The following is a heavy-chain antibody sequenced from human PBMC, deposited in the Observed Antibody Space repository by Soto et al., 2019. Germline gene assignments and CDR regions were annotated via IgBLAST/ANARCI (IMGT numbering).Heavy chain of an antibody. V-gene: IGHV3-23*01. J-gene: IGHJ4*02. CDR2: IGGGGHDT. CDR1: GFAFSAYA. D-gene: IGHD3-3*01. Sequence: DVQLWESGGSLVQPGGSLRLSCSASGFAFSAYAMSWVRQAPQKGLEWVSGIGGGGHDTRYGDSVKGRFTIARDNSRNTLYLEMHRLTAEDTAVYYCAKPPIFGVVTQYFAHWGRGILVTVSS. CDR3: AKPPIFGVVTQYFAH.